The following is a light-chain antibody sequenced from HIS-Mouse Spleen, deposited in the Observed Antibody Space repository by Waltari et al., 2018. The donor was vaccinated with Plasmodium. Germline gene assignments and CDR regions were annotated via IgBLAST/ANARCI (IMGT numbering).Light chain of an antibody. Sequence: EIVMTQSPATLSVSPGERATLSCRASQSVSSNLAWYQQKPGQAPRLLSYGASTRATGIPARFSGSGSGTEFTLTISSLQSEDFALYYCQQYNNWSFTFGPGTKVDIK. CDR1: QSVSSN. J-gene: IGKJ3*01. V-gene: IGKV3-15*01. CDR3: QQYNNWSFT. CDR2: GAS.